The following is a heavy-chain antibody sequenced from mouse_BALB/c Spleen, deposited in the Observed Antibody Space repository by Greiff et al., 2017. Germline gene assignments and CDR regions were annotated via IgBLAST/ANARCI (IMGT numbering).Heavy chain of an antibody. Sequence: EVQLQQSGPELVKPGASMKISCKASGYSFTGYTMNWVKQSHGKYLEWIGLINPYNGGTSYNQKFKGKATLTVDKSSSTAYMELLSLTSEDSAVYYCARVNWDGFDYWGQGTTLTVSS. CDR2: INPYNGGT. CDR3: ARVNWDGFDY. J-gene: IGHJ2*01. V-gene: IGHV1-18*01. D-gene: IGHD4-1*01. CDR1: GYSFTGYT.